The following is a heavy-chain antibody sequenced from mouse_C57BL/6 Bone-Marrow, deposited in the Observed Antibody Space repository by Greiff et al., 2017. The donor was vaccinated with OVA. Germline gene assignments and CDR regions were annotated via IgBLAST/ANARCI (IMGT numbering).Heavy chain of an antibody. CDR2: IRSKSSNYAT. V-gene: IGHV10-3*01. CDR1: GFTFNTYA. D-gene: IGHD2-5*01. Sequence: EVHLVESGGGLVQPKGSLKLSCAASGFTFNTYAMHWVRQAPGKGLEWVARIRSKSSNYATYYADSVKDRFTISRDDSQSMLYLQMNNLKTEDTAMYYCVSRGAAYYSNFYAMDYWGQGTSVTVSS. CDR3: VSRGAAYYSNFYAMDY. J-gene: IGHJ4*01.